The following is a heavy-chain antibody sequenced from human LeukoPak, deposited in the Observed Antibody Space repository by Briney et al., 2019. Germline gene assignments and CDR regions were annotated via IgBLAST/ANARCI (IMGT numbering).Heavy chain of an antibody. CDR1: GGSISSYY. CDR3: ARAGSYQLLFNY. J-gene: IGHJ4*02. CDR2: VFYSGTT. D-gene: IGHD2-2*01. V-gene: IGHV4-59*08. Sequence: SETLSLTCTVSGGSISSYYWSWIRQPPGKGLEWIGYVFYSGTTNYNPSLKSRVTISVNTSKNQFSLKLSSVTAADTAVYYCARAGSYQLLFNYWGQGTLVTVSS.